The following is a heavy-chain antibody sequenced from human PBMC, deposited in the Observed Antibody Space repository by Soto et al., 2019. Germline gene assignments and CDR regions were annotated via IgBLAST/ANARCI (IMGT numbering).Heavy chain of an antibody. CDR1: DGSITINH. CDR2: IYYSGST. V-gene: IGHV4-59*08. CDR3: ARLVWSYGTWFDP. D-gene: IGHD5-18*01. J-gene: IGHJ5*02. Sequence: PSETLSLTSTDTDGSITINHWSSIRQPPVKGLEWIGYIYYSGSTNYNPSLKSRVTISVDTSKNQFSLKLSSVTAADTAVYYCARLVWSYGTWFDPWGQGTLVTVS.